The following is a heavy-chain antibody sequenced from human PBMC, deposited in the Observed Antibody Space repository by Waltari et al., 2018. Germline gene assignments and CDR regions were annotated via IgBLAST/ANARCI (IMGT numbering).Heavy chain of an antibody. D-gene: IGHD4-17*01. Sequence: EVQLVESGGGLIQPGGSLRLSCAASGFTVSNNYMSWVRQAPRKGLGCGSVIYTGGSTYYAASVKGRFTIARDNSKNMVYLQMNSLRADDTAVYYCARTLRLGDFVPLWGQGALVTVSS. CDR1: GFTVSNNY. CDR3: ARTLRLGDFVPL. J-gene: IGHJ4*02. CDR2: IYTGGST. V-gene: IGHV3-53*01.